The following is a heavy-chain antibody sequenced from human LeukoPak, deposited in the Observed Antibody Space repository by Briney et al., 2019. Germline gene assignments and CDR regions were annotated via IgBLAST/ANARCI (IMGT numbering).Heavy chain of an antibody. V-gene: IGHV3-15*01. CDR3: TTDPHGDYVVS. D-gene: IGHD4-17*01. Sequence: PGGSLRLSCAASGFTFSNAWMSWVHQAPGKGLEWVGRIKRKTDGGTTDYAAPVKGRFTISRDDSKNTLYLQMNSLKTEDTAVYYCTTDPHGDYVVSWGQGTLVTVSS. J-gene: IGHJ4*02. CDR2: IKRKTDGGTT. CDR1: GFTFSNAW.